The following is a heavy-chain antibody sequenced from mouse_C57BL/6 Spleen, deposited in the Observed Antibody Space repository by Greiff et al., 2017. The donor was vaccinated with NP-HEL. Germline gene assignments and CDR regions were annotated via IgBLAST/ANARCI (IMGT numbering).Heavy chain of an antibody. D-gene: IGHD1-1*01. J-gene: IGHJ1*03. CDR2: INPSSGYT. CDR3: ARNDGSSYGYFDV. CDR1: GYTFTSYT. V-gene: IGHV1-4*01. Sequence: VQLQQSGAELARPGASVKMSCKASGYTFTSYTMHWVKQRPGQGLEWIGYINPSSGYTKYNQKFKDKATLTADKSSSTAYMQLSSLTSEDSAVYDCARNDGSSYGYFDVWGTGTTVTVSS.